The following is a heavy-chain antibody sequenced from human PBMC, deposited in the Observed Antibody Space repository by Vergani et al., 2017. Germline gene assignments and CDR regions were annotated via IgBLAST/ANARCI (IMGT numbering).Heavy chain of an antibody. V-gene: IGHV4-39*01. Sequence: QLQLQESGPGLVKPSATLSLTCSVSGASIRSSNYYWGWIRQPPGKGLEWIASIYYSWSTYYNPSLKSRVTISVDTSKNQFSLKLSSVTAADTAVYFCARHSTVEWLVKLGSIDPWGQGILVTVSS. D-gene: IGHD6-19*01. CDR3: ARHSTVEWLVKLGSIDP. CDR1: GASIRSSNYY. CDR2: IYYSWST. J-gene: IGHJ5*02.